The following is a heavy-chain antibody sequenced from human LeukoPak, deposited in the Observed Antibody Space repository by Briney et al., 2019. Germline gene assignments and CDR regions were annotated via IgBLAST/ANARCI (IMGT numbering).Heavy chain of an antibody. V-gene: IGHV4-34*01. J-gene: IGHJ4*02. CDR1: GGSFSGYY. CDR2: INHSGST. Sequence: KPSETLSLTCAVYGGSFSGYYWSWIRQPPGKGLEWIGEINHSGSTNYNPSLKSRVTISVDTSKNQFSLKLSSVTAADTAVYYCASGYSGYGVDYWGQGTLVTVSS. CDR3: ASGYSGYGVDY. D-gene: IGHD5-12*01.